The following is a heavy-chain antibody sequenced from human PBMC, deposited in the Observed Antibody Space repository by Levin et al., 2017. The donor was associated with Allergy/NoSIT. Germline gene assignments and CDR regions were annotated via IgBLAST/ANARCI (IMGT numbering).Heavy chain of an antibody. J-gene: IGHJ4*02. CDR2: ITSYGIST. CDR1: GLTYSFSMYA. CDR3: ARQSDDITVVPAAPPPGY. V-gene: IGHV3-64*04. Sequence: GESLKISCSVSGLTYSFSMYAMHWVRQAPGKGLESVSSITSYGISTYYADSVKGRFTISRDNSKNTVSLQMNSLRAEDTATYYCARQSDDITVVPAAPPPGYWGQGALVTVSS. D-gene: IGHD2-2*01.